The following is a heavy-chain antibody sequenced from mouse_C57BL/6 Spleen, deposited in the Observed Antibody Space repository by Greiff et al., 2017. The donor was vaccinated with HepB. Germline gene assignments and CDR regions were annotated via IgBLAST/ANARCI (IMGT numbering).Heavy chain of an antibody. CDR2: IYPGGGYT. D-gene: IGHD1-1*01. CDR3: ASGTTVDKFAY. CDR1: GYTFTNYW. Sequence: VQRVESGAELVRPGTSVKMSCKASGYTFTNYWIGWAKQRPGHGLEWIGDIYPGGGYTNYNEKFKGKATLTADKSSSTAYMQFSSLTSEDSAIYYCASGTTVDKFAYWGQGTLVTVSA. V-gene: IGHV1-63*01. J-gene: IGHJ3*01.